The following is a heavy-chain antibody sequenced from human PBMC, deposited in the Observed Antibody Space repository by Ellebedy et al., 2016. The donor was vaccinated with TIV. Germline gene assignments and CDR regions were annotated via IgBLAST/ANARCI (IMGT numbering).Heavy chain of an antibody. CDR2: ISSEGATT. D-gene: IGHD3/OR15-3a*01. CDR1: GFSLSSYW. J-gene: IGHJ4*02. V-gene: IGHV3-74*03. CDR3: LDWGLN. Sequence: GGSLRLSXAVSGFSLSSYWMHWVRQAPGKGLVWVSRISSEGATTTYADSVKGRFTVSRDNAKNILYLQMNSLRAEDTAVYYCLDWGLNWGPGTLVTVSS.